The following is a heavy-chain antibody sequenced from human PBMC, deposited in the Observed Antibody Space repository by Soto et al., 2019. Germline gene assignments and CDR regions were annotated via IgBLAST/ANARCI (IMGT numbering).Heavy chain of an antibody. CDR3: ARVVSRELRIKDAFDV. Sequence: QVQLVQSGAEVKKPGSSVKVSCKASGGTFSSYGVNWVRQAPGQGLEWMGGILPIFGSTNYAQKFQGRVTMTADESTSTAYMELSSLRSEDTALYFCARVVSRELRIKDAFDVWGQGTMVTVSS. D-gene: IGHD1-26*01. CDR2: ILPIFGST. CDR1: GGTFSSYG. V-gene: IGHV1-69*01. J-gene: IGHJ3*01.